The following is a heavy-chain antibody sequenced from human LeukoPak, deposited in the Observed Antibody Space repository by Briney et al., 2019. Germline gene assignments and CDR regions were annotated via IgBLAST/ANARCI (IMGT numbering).Heavy chain of an antibody. CDR3: ARGHRYYYDSSGYYDY. V-gene: IGHV4-34*01. CDR2: INHSGST. CDR1: GGSFSGYY. J-gene: IGHJ4*02. D-gene: IGHD3-22*01. Sequence: SETLSLTCAVYGGSFSGYYWSWIRQPPGKGLEWIGEINHSGSTHYNPSLKSRVTISVDTSKNQFSLKLSSVTAADTAVYYCARGHRYYYDSSGYYDYWGQGTLVTVSS.